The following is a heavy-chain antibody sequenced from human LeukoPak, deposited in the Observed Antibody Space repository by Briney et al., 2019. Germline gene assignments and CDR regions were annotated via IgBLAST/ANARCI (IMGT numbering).Heavy chain of an antibody. Sequence: SETLSLTCTVSGGSISSYYWSWIRQPPGKGLEWIGYIYYSGSTNYNPSLKSRVTISVDTSKNQFSLKLSSVTAADTAVYYCAGQGEVGATDYWGQGTLVTVSS. D-gene: IGHD1-26*01. CDR2: IYYSGST. CDR3: AGQGEVGATDY. V-gene: IGHV4-59*01. J-gene: IGHJ4*02. CDR1: GGSISSYY.